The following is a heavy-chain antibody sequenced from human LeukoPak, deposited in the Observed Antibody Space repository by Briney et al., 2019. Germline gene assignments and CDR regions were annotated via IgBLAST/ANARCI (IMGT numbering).Heavy chain of an antibody. CDR3: ARDYCSTGSCYMYYLDY. D-gene: IGHD2-15*01. CDR2: ISYDGSNK. V-gene: IGHV3-30-3*01. CDR1: GFTFSSYA. Sequence: GGSLRLSCAASGFTFSSYAMHWVRQAPGKGLEWVAVISYDGSNKYYADSVKGRFTISRDNSKNTLYLQMNSLRAEDTAVYYCARDYCSTGSCYMYYLDYWGQGTLVTVSS. J-gene: IGHJ4*02.